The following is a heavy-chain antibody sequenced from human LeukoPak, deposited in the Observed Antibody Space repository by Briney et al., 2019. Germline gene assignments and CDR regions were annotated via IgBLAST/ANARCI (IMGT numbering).Heavy chain of an antibody. J-gene: IGHJ4*02. D-gene: IGHD1-1*01. Sequence: PGGSLRLSCAASGFTVSSNYMSWVRQAPGKGLEWVSVIYSGGSTYYADSVKGRFTISRDNSKNTLYLQKNSLRAEDTAVYYCARENERETGIDYWGQGTLVTVSS. CDR3: ARENERETGIDY. CDR2: IYSGGST. V-gene: IGHV3-66*01. CDR1: GFTVSSNY.